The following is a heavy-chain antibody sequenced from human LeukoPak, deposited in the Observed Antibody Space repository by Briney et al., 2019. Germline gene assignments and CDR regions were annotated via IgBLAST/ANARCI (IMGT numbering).Heavy chain of an antibody. D-gene: IGHD5-24*01. V-gene: IGHV3-23*01. CDR2: ISGSGGVT. CDR1: GFTFNNYA. CDR3: AKVQEMGTIPPPFHY. Sequence: GGSLRLSCEASGFTFNNYAMSWVRQAPGKGLEWVSAISGSGGVTYYADSVKGRFTISRDNSKNTLYLQGNSLRAADTAVYYCAKVQEMGTIPPPFHYWGQGTLVTVSS. J-gene: IGHJ4*02.